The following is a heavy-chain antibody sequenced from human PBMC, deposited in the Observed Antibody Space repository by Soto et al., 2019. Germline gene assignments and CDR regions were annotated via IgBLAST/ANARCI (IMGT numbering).Heavy chain of an antibody. CDR1: GYTFTSYD. CDR2: MNPNSGNT. V-gene: IGHV1-8*01. J-gene: IGHJ4*02. CDR3: ARGRYSSREFDY. Sequence: QVQLVQSGAEVKKPGASVKVSCKASGYTFTSYDINWVRQATGQGLEWMGWMNPNSGNTGYAQKFQGRVTMTMNTTRTTAYMELGSLRSEDTAVYYCARGRYSSREFDYWCQGTVVTVSP. D-gene: IGHD6-13*01.